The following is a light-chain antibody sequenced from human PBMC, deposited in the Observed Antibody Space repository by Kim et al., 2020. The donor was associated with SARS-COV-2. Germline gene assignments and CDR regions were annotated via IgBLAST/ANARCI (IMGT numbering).Light chain of an antibody. V-gene: IGLV5-37*01. J-gene: IGLJ3*02. CDR1: SDTNGGSCN. CDR2: YYSDSDK. CDR3: LIWASNAWV. Sequence: LTCASTSDTNGGSCNIYRYLQKPERRPRYPLYYYSDSDKRQGSGVPSRFSGSKDTSANTGILLISGLQSEDEADYYCLIWASNAWVFGGGTQLTVL.